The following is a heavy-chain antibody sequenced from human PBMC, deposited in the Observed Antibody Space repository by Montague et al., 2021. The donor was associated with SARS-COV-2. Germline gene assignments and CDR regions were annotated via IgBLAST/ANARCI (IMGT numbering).Heavy chain of an antibody. CDR1: GGSFSGYY. CDR2: INHSRST. Sequence: SETLSLTCAVYGGSFSGYYWNWIRQPPGKGLEWIGEINHSRSTNYNPSLKSRVTMSVDTSKNQFSLKLSSVTAADTAVYYCVRGARQDYGCRLGSFDSWGQGTLVTVSS. D-gene: IGHD3-10*01. V-gene: IGHV4-34*01. J-gene: IGHJ4*02. CDR3: VRGARQDYGCRLGSFDS.